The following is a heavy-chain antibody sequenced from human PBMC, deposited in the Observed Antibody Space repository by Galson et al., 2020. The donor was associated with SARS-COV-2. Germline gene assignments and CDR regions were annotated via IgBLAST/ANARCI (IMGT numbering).Heavy chain of an antibody. CDR1: GFSLNTRGES. CDR3: VYLDILTGYWINY. CDR2: IYWDDDK. V-gene: IGHV2-5*02. Sequence: SGPTLVKPTQTLTLTCSFSGFSLNTRGESVGWIRQPPGKALEWLAVIYWDDDKRYRPSLKSRLAITRDTSENQVVLTMTDMDPVDTATYYGVYLDILTGYWINYWGQGTLVTVSS. D-gene: IGHD3-9*01. J-gene: IGHJ4*02.